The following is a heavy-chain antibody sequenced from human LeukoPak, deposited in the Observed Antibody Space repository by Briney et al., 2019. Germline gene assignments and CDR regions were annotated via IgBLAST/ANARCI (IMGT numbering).Heavy chain of an antibody. Sequence: GSLRLSCVASGFIVGSNYMSWVRQAPGKGLDGVSVIYSGGKTYYADSVKGRFTISRDNSKNTLYLQMNSLRAEDTAVYYCRSMMYWGQGTLVTVSS. V-gene: IGHV3-53*01. CDR1: GFIVGSNY. D-gene: IGHD3-22*01. CDR3: RSMMY. J-gene: IGHJ4*02. CDR2: IYSGGKT.